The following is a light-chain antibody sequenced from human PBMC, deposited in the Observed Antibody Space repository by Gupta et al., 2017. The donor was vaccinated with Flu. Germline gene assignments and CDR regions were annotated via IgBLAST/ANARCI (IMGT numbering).Light chain of an antibody. V-gene: IGKV3D-11*01. Sequence: EIVLTQSPATLSLSPGERATLSCRASQGVSSYLAWYQQKPGQAPRLLIYDASNRATGIPARFRGSGPGTDFTLTISSREPEDFAVYDCQQRSNWLTFGGGTKVEIK. CDR1: QGVSSY. CDR2: DAS. J-gene: IGKJ4*01. CDR3: QQRSNWLT.